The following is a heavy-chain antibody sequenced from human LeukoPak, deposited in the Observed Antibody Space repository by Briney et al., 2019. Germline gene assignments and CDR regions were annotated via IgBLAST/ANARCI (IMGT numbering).Heavy chain of an antibody. CDR3: ASGTTGTTGFNY. CDR1: GFSFSDYT. V-gene: IGHV3-21*01. CDR2: ISSGSAYM. J-gene: IGHJ4*02. D-gene: IGHD1-7*01. Sequence: GGSLRLSCTASGFSFSDYTMNWVRQAPGKGLEWLSSISSGSAYMHYADSVKGRFTISRDNAKNSLNLQMSSLRAEDTAVYYCASGTTGTTGFNYWGQGTLVTVSS.